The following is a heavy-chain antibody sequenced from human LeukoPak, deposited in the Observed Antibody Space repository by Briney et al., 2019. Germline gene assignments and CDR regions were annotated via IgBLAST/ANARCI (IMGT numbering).Heavy chain of an antibody. CDR3: ARDHSAGYFYPDS. V-gene: IGHV1-46*01. D-gene: IGHD3-22*01. J-gene: IGHJ5*02. Sequence: ASVKVSCKASGYTFASYYMHWVRQAPGQGLEWMGIINPSGGSTSYAQKFQDRVTMTRDTSTSTVYMELSSLRSEDTAVYYCARDHSAGYFYPDSWGRGILVTVSS. CDR2: INPSGGST. CDR1: GYTFASYY.